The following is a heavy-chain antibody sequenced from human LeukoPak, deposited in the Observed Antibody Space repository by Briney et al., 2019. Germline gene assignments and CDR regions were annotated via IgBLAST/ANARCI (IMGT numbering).Heavy chain of an antibody. Sequence: SETLSLTCTAAGGSISSHNWSWIRQPPGRGLGWIGYIYYSGTTNYNPSLKSRVTISVDTSKNQFSLKLSSVTAADTAVYYCARGVYIAAAQYGYWGQGTLVTVSS. J-gene: IGHJ4*02. CDR3: ARGVYIAAAQYGY. CDR1: GGSISSHN. D-gene: IGHD6-13*01. CDR2: IYYSGTT. V-gene: IGHV4-59*11.